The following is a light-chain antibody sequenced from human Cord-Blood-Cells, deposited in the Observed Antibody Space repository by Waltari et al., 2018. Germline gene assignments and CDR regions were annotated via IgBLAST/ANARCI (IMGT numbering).Light chain of an antibody. J-gene: IGLJ2*01. CDR1: SSNPARHP. V-gene: IGLV1-44*01. CDR2: TNN. Sequence: QSVLTQPPSASGTHGQRVTISRSARSSNPARHPVNWYQQLPGTAPKLLIYTNNQRPSGVPDRFSGSKSGTSAALAISGFQSEDEADYYCAAWDDSLNGLVFGGGTKLTVL. CDR3: AAWDDSLNGLV.